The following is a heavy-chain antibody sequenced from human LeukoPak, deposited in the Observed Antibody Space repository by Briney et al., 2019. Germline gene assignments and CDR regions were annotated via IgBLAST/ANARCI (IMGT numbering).Heavy chain of an antibody. CDR1: GGTFSSYA. J-gene: IGHJ4*02. Sequence: ASVKVSCKASGGTFSSYAISWVRQAPGQGLEWMGGIIPIFGTANYAQKFQGRVTITADKSTSTAYMELSSLRSQDTAVYYCARSVTRYYDILTGYYYYFDYWGQGTLVTVSS. CDR2: IIPIFGTA. V-gene: IGHV1-69*06. D-gene: IGHD3-9*01. CDR3: ARSVTRYYDILTGYYYYFDY.